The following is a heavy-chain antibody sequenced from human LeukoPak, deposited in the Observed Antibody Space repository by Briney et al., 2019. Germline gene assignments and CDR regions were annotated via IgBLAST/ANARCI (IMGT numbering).Heavy chain of an antibody. CDR1: GFTFSSYA. J-gene: IGHJ4*02. CDR3: AKDLREFTAMVTSGFDY. Sequence: PGGSLRLSCAASGFTFSSYAMSWVRQAPGKGLEWVSAISGRGGSTYYADSVKGRFTISRDNSKNTLYLQMNSLRAEDTAVYYCAKDLREFTAMVTSGFDYWGQGTLVTVSS. D-gene: IGHD5-18*01. CDR2: ISGRGGST. V-gene: IGHV3-23*01.